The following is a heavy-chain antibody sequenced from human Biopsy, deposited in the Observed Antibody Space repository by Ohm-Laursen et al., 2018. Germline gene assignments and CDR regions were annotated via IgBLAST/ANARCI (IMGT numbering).Heavy chain of an antibody. CDR2: ISWSSGAI. CDR3: VKSAYSSGFWEASDY. CDR1: GFRFDDYA. Sequence: SLRLSCAASGFRFDDYAMQWVRQAPGKGLEWVSGISWSSGAIGYADSVKGRFTVSRDNAKNSLFLQMNSLRVEDTALYYCVKSAYSSGFWEASDYWGQGTLVTVSS. J-gene: IGHJ4*02. D-gene: IGHD6-19*01. V-gene: IGHV3-9*01.